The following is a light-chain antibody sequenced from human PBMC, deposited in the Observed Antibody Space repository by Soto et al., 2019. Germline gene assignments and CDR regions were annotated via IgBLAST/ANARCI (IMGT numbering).Light chain of an antibody. J-gene: IGKJ2*01. Sequence: EIVLTQSPGTLYLSPGERATLSCRASQSVSSSYLAWYQQKPGQAPRLLIYGASSRATGIPDRFIGSGSGTDFTLTISRLEPEDFAVYYCQQYGSSPPVYTFGQGTKLEIK. CDR2: GAS. CDR1: QSVSSSY. V-gene: IGKV3-20*01. CDR3: QQYGSSPPVYT.